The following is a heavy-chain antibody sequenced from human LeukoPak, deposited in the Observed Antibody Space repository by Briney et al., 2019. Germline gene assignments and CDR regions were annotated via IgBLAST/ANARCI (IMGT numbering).Heavy chain of an antibody. Sequence: GGSLRLSCAASGFTFSRYSMNWVRQAPGKGLEWVSYISSSSSTIDYADSVKGRFSISRDNAKNSLYLQMKSLRDEDTGVYYCAREDGGKADIWGQGTMVTVSS. CDR3: AREDGGKADI. V-gene: IGHV3-48*02. D-gene: IGHD4-23*01. J-gene: IGHJ3*02. CDR2: ISSSSSTI. CDR1: GFTFSRYS.